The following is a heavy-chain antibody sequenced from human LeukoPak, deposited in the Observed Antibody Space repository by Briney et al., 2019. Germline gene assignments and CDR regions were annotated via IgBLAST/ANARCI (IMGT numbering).Heavy chain of an antibody. CDR1: GGSISSYC. J-gene: IGHJ4*02. V-gene: IGHV4-4*07. D-gene: IGHD3-22*01. Sequence: SESLSLTCSVSGGSISSYCWSWIRQPAGKGLEWIGRICTSGSTKYNPSLKSRVTMSVDTSKNQFSLKLSSVTAADTAVYYCARDAPISGYYDSSGSQLDYWGQGTLVTVSS. CDR3: ARDAPISGYYDSSGSQLDY. CDR2: ICTSGST.